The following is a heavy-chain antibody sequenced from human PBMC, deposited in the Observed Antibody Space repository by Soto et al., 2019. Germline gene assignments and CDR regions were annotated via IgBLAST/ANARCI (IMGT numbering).Heavy chain of an antibody. Sequence: QVQLVESGGGLVKPGGSLRLSCAASGFTFSDYYMSWIRQAPGKGLEWVSYISSSSSYTNYADSVKGRFTISRDNAKNSLYLQMNSLRAEDTAVYYCASGGVRGVPYGYYYYYGMDVWGQGTTVTVSS. CDR2: ISSSSSYT. V-gene: IGHV3-11*06. CDR3: ASGGVRGVPYGYYYYYGMDV. J-gene: IGHJ6*02. CDR1: GFTFSDYY. D-gene: IGHD3-10*01.